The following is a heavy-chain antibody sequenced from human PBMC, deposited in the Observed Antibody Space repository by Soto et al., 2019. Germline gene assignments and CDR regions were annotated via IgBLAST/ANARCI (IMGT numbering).Heavy chain of an antibody. Sequence: EVQLVESGGGLVQPGGSLRLSCVASGFTVSSNYMSWVRQAPGKGLEWVSVIFSGGSTNYADSVKGRFTISRDNSKNTLYLQMNSLRAEDTAVYYCATRVTAGNWGRGTLVTVSS. V-gene: IGHV3-66*01. CDR1: GFTVSSNY. D-gene: IGHD2-21*02. CDR3: ATRVTAGN. J-gene: IGHJ4*02. CDR2: IFSGGST.